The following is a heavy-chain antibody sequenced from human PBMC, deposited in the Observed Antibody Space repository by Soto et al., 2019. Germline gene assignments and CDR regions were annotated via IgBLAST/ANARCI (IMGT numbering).Heavy chain of an antibody. V-gene: IGHV3-21*06. CDR1: WFTFTRYS. J-gene: IGHJ4*02. Sequence: PGGSLSLSCAASWFTFTRYSMNWVRQAPGKGLEWVSSISSTTNYISYGDSMKGRFTISRDNAKNSLYLEMNSLRAEDTAVYYCARESEDLTSNFDYWGQGTLVTAPQ. CDR3: ARESEDLTSNFDY. CDR2: ISSTTNYI.